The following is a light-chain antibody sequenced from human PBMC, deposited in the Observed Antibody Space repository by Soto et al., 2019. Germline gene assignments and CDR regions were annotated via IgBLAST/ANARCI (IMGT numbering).Light chain of an antibody. V-gene: IGLV1-44*01. CDR1: SSNIGSET. CDR2: LNN. Sequence: QSVLTQPPSASGTPGQRVTISCSGSSSNIGSETVNWYQHLPGTAPKLLIYLNNQRPSGVPDRFSGSKSGTSASLAISGLQSEDKADYYCATWDDSLKRVVFGGGTKLTVL. J-gene: IGLJ2*01. CDR3: ATWDDSLKRVV.